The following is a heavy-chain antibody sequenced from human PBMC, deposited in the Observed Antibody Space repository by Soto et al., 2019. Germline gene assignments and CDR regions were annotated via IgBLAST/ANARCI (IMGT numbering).Heavy chain of an antibody. D-gene: IGHD3-22*01. V-gene: IGHV4-39*01. J-gene: IGHJ5*02. Sequence: SETLSLTCTVSGGSISSSSYYWGWIRQPPGKGLEWIGSIYYSGSTYYNPSLKSRVTISVDTSKNQFSLKLSSVTAADTAVYYCARSYDSSPNWFDPWGQGTLVTVSS. CDR2: IYYSGST. CDR1: GGSISSSSYY. CDR3: ARSYDSSPNWFDP.